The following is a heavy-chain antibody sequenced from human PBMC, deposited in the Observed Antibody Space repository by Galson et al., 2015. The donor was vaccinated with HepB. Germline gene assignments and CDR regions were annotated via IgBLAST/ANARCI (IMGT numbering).Heavy chain of an antibody. J-gene: IGHJ4*02. CDR2: IIPIFGTA. CDR3: ALLRYCSGGSCYPASGD. V-gene: IGHV1-69*13. Sequence: SVKVSCKASGGTFSSYAISWVRQAPGQGLEWMGGIIPIFGTANYAQKFQGRVTITADESTSTAYMELSSLRSEDTAVYYCALLRYCSGGSCYPASGDWGQGTLVTVSS. CDR1: GGTFSSYA. D-gene: IGHD2-15*01.